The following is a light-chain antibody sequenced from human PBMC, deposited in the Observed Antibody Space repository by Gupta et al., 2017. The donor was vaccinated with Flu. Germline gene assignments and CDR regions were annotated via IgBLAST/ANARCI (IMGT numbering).Light chain of an antibody. V-gene: IGKV1-16*01. CDR3: HQYKKFPLT. CDR2: GAS. CDR1: EDISNY. J-gene: IGKJ4*01. Sequence: GDRVTITCRASEDISNYLVWFQQKPGKAPQSLMYGASCLQSGVPSRFSGSGSETEFTLTINSLQPEDFATYFCHQYKKFPLTFGGGTKVET.